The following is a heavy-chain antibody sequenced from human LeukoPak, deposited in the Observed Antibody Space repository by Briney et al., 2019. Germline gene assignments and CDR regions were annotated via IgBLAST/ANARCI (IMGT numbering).Heavy chain of an antibody. D-gene: IGHD6-19*01. V-gene: IGHV5-51*01. CDR1: GYNFATYW. Sequence: GESLKISCQVSGYNFATYWIGWVRQMPGKGLEWMGFISPADSDTRYSPSFQGQVTISADKSINTAYLQWSSLRALDTAIYYCARQAALAGPGMDYWGQGPLVTVSS. CDR3: ARQAALAGPGMDY. J-gene: IGHJ4*02. CDR2: ISPADSDT.